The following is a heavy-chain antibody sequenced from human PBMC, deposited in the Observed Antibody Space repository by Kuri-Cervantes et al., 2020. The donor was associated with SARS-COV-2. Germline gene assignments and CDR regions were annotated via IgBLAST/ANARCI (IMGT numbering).Heavy chain of an antibody. CDR3: VRDGDHWNFDY. V-gene: IGHV3-30*04. CDR1: GSTFSNFP. Sequence: GESLKISCAASGSTFSNFPIHWVRQSPGMGLESVAVISFDGRQQFYADSVKGRFTISRDNSKNMLFLQMNSLRAEDTAVYYCVRDGDHWNFDYWGQGTLVTVSS. D-gene: IGHD1-1*01. J-gene: IGHJ4*02. CDR2: ISFDGRQQ.